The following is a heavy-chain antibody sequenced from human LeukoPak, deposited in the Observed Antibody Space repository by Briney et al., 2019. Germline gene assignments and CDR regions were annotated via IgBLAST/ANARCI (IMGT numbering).Heavy chain of an antibody. CDR3: ARDRGGSGSPGPRPYYYYYMDV. D-gene: IGHD3-10*01. Sequence: GSSVKVSCKASGGTFSSYAISWVRQAPGQGLEWMGGIIPIFGTANYAQKFQGRVTITTDESTSTAYMELSSLRSEDTAAYYCARDRGGSGSPGPRPYYYYYMDVWGKGTTVTVSS. CDR2: IIPIFGTA. J-gene: IGHJ6*03. CDR1: GGTFSSYA. V-gene: IGHV1-69*05.